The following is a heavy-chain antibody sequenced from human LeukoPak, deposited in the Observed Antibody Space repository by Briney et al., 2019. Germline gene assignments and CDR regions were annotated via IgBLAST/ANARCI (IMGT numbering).Heavy chain of an antibody. CDR3: ARLVRAQGIPITNHYLDL. V-gene: IGHV4-59*11. D-gene: IGHD2-2*01. Sequence: SETLSLTCTVSDGSISSHYWTWIRQSPGKGLEWLAYINYSGDTNYNPSLKSRVTISVDLSENLFSLKVTSVTAADTAVYYCARLVRAQGIPITNHYLDLWGRGTLVTVSS. J-gene: IGHJ2*01. CDR2: INYSGDT. CDR1: DGSISSHY.